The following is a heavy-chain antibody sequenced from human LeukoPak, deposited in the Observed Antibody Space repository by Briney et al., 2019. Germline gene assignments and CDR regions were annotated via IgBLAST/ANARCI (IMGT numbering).Heavy chain of an antibody. Sequence: PGGSLRLSCAASGFTFSSYEMNWVRQAPGKGLEWVSYISSSGSTIYYADSVKGRFTISRDNAKSSLYLQMNSLRAEDTAVYYCARESITMVRGVTPYYYYYGMDVWGKGTTVTVSS. CDR1: GFTFSSYE. CDR2: ISSSGSTI. J-gene: IGHJ6*04. D-gene: IGHD3-10*01. CDR3: ARESITMVRGVTPYYYYYGMDV. V-gene: IGHV3-48*03.